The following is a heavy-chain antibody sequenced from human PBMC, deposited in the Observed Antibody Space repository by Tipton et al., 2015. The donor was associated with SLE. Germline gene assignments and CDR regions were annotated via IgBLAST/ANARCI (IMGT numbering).Heavy chain of an antibody. CDR3: ARDLVRGVSGGY. CDR2: IYYSGST. V-gene: IGHV4-30-4*01. D-gene: IGHD3-10*01. J-gene: IGHJ4*02. CDR1: GGSISRGVYY. Sequence: TLSLTCTVSGGSISRGVYYWSWIRQPPGKGLEWIGYIYYSGSTFYNPSLKSRVSISADTSKNQFSLKLSSVTAADTAVYYCARDLVRGVSGGYWGQGTLVSVSS.